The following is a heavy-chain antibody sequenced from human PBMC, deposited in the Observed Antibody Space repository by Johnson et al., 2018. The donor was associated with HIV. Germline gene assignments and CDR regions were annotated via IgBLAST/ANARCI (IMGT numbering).Heavy chain of an antibody. D-gene: IGHD2-2*01. V-gene: IGHV3-30*02. Sequence: VQLVESGGGVVQPWGSLRLSCVASGFTFTTFDIHWVRQTPGERLEWVALRRYDGSNKYYADSVKGRFTISRDNSKNTLYLQMNSLRPDDAALYYCARPDIEVLPAGAFDIWGPGTMVTVSS. CDR3: ARPDIEVLPAGAFDI. CDR2: RRYDGSNK. CDR1: GFTFTTFD. J-gene: IGHJ3*02.